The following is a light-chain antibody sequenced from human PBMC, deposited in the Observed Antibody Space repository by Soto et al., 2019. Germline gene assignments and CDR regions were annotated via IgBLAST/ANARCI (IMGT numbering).Light chain of an antibody. CDR1: QSVSATY. V-gene: IGKV3-20*01. J-gene: IGKJ1*01. CDR2: GAS. Sequence: EIVLTQSPGTLSLSPGERATLSCGASQSVSATYLAWYQQKPGQAPRLLIYGASTRATGIPDRFSGSGSGTDFTLTISRLEPEDFAVYYCQQYDTSPMTFGQGTKVDIK. CDR3: QQYDTSPMT.